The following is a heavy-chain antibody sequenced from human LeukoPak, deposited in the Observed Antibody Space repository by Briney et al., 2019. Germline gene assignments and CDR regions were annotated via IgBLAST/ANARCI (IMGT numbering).Heavy chain of an antibody. CDR3: ARVPHGGNIPDEAFDI. V-gene: IGHV3-21*01. CDR2: ISSSSYI. CDR1: GFTFSSYS. J-gene: IGHJ3*02. Sequence: GGSLRLSCAASGFTFSSYSMNWVRQAPGKGLEWVSSISSSSYIYYADSVKGRFTISRDNAKNSLYLQMNSLRAEDTAVYYCARVPHGGNIPDEAFDIWGQGTMVTVSS. D-gene: IGHD4-23*01.